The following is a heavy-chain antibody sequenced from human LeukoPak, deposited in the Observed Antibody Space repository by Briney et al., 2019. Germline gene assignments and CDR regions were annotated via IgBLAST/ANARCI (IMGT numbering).Heavy chain of an antibody. V-gene: IGHV3-23*01. D-gene: IGHD3-10*01. Sequence: GGSLRLSCAASGFAFSNYAMSWVRQAPAKGLEWVSSLSGGGDSRYYADSVMGRFTISRDNSKNTLYLQMNSLRAEDTAVYYCAIAVRSMVTGGGYFDSWGQGTLVTVSS. CDR3: AIAVRSMVTGGGYFDS. CDR2: LSGGGDSR. CDR1: GFAFSNYA. J-gene: IGHJ4*02.